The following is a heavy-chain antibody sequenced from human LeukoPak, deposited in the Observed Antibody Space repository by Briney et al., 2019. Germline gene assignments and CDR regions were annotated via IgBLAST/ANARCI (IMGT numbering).Heavy chain of an antibody. CDR3: ARLMRIYYYYYGMDV. D-gene: IGHD3-16*01. J-gene: IGHJ6*04. Sequence: SVKVSSKASGGTFSSYAISWVRQAPGQGLEWMGGIIPIFGTANYAQKFQGRVTITADESTSTAYMELSSLRSEDTAVYYCARLMRIYYYYYGMDVWGKGTTVTVSS. V-gene: IGHV1-69*13. CDR2: IIPIFGTA. CDR1: GGTFSSYA.